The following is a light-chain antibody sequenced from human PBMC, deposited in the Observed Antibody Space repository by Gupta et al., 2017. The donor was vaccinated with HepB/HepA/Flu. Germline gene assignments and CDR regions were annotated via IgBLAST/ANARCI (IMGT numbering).Light chain of an antibody. V-gene: IGLV2-14*03. CDR1: SSDVGGYNY. J-gene: IGLJ1*01. CDR3: SSDTSSSTPFV. Sequence: QSALTQPASVSGSPGQSITISCTGTSSDVGGYNYVSWYQQHPGKPPKLMIYDVSNRPSGVADRFSGSKSGNTASLTISGLQAEDEADYYCSSDTSSSTPFVFGTGTKVTVL. CDR2: DVS.